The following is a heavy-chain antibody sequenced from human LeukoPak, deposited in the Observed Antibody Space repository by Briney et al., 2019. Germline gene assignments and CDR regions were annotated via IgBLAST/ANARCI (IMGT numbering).Heavy chain of an antibody. J-gene: IGHJ3*02. Sequence: ASVKVSCKASGYTFTGYCMHWVRQAPGQGLEWMGWINPNSGGTNYAQKFQGRVTMTRDTSISTAYMELSRLRSDDTAVYYCARELDILTVVYAFDIWGQGTMVTVSS. V-gene: IGHV1-2*02. CDR2: INPNSGGT. D-gene: IGHD3-9*01. CDR3: ARELDILTVVYAFDI. CDR1: GYTFTGYC.